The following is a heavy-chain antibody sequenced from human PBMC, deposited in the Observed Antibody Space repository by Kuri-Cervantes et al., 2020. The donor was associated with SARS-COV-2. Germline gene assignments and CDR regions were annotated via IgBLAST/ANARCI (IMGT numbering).Heavy chain of an antibody. V-gene: IGHV1-2*02. D-gene: IGHD3-3*01. Sequence: ASVKVSCKASGYTFTGNYMHWVRQAPGQGLEWMGWINPNSGGTNYAKKLQGRVTMTRDTSISTAYMVLSRLRSDDTAVYYCARGVTIFGVVSYYHYMDVWGKGTTVTVSS. CDR1: GYTFTGNY. CDR2: INPNSGGT. J-gene: IGHJ6*03. CDR3: ARGVTIFGVVSYYHYMDV.